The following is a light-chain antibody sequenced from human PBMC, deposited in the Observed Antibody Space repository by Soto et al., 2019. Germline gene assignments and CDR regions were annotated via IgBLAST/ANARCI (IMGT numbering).Light chain of an antibody. V-gene: IGKV3-15*01. CDR2: GAS. CDR3: QQYKNWPPIT. CDR1: QSVSSK. J-gene: IGKJ5*01. Sequence: EIVVKQSPATLSVSPEERATLSCRASQSVSSKLAWYQQKPAQAPSLLIYGASTRATGIPARFSGSGSGTEFTLTISSLQSQDFAVYYCQQYKNWPPITLGQGTRLEIK.